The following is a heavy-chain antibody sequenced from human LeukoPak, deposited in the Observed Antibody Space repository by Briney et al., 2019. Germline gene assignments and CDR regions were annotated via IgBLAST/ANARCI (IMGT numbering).Heavy chain of an antibody. CDR1: GFTFSSYW. V-gene: IGHV3-7*01. J-gene: IGHJ2*01. Sequence: GGSLRLSCAASGFTFSSYWMSWVRQAPGKGLEWVANIKQDGSEKYYVDSVKGRFTISRDNAKNSLYLQMNSLRAEDTAVYYCARTRESTADWYFDLWGRGTLVTVSS. CDR3: ARTRESTADWYFDL. D-gene: IGHD1-26*01. CDR2: IKQDGSEK.